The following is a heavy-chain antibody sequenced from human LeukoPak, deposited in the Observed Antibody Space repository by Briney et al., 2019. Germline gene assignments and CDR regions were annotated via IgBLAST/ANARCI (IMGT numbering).Heavy chain of an antibody. CDR3: AKGRYCSSTSCLTAAFDN. CDR1: GFTFSSYV. Sequence: SGGSLRLSCAASGFTFSSYVMSWVRQAPGKGLEWVSAISGSAGSTYYADSVKGRFTISRDNSKNTLYLQMNSLRAEDTAVYYCAKGRYCSSTSCLTAAFDNWGQGTMVTVSS. CDR2: ISGSAGST. V-gene: IGHV3-23*01. D-gene: IGHD2-2*01. J-gene: IGHJ3*02.